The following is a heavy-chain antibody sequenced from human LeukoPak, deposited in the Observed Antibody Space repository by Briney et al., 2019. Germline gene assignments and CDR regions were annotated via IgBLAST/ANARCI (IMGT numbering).Heavy chain of an antibody. J-gene: IGHJ4*02. CDR3: AKDRGIAALGTGPLNY. D-gene: IGHD6-13*01. V-gene: IGHV3-30*02. CDR2: IRYDGGNE. Sequence: PGGSLRLSCAASGFIFSSYGMHWVRQAPGKGLEWVTFIRYDGGNEDYADSAKGRFTISRDNSKNTLYLQMNSLRVEDTAVYYCAKDRGIAALGTGPLNYWGQGTLVIVSS. CDR1: GFIFSSYG.